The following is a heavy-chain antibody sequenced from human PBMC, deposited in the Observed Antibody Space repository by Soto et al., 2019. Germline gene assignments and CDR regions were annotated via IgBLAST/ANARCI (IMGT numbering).Heavy chain of an antibody. CDR3: ARWFLGDSDNEWFDP. CDR1: GGTFSSYT. D-gene: IGHD1-1*01. J-gene: IGHJ5*02. CDR2: IIPILGIA. V-gene: IGHV1-69*02. Sequence: SVKVSCKASGGTFSSYTISWVRQAPGQGLEWMGRIIPILGIANYAQKFQGRVTITADKSTSTAYMELSSLRSEDTAVYYCARWFLGDSDNEWFDPWGQGTLVTVSS.